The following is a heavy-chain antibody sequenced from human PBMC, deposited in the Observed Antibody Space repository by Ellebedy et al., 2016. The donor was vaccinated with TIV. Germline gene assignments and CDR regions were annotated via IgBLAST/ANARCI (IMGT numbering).Heavy chain of an antibody. CDR3: ARQVRGFLEDFFDY. CDR1: GYTFTSYD. J-gene: IGHJ4*02. V-gene: IGHV1-8*01. D-gene: IGHD3-3*01. CDR2: MNPNSGNT. Sequence: ASVKVSCXASGYTFTSYDINWVRQATGQGLEWMGWMNPNSGNTGYAQKFQGRVTMTRNTSISTAYMELSSLRSEDTAVYYCARQVRGFLEDFFDYWGQGTLVTVSS.